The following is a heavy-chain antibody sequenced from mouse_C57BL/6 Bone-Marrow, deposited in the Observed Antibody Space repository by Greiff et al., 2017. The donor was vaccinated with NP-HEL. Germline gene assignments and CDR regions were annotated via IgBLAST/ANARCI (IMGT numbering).Heavy chain of an antibody. D-gene: IGHD1-1*01. CDR1: GFTFSSYA. V-gene: IGHV5-9-1*02. CDR2: ISSGGDYI. J-gene: IGHJ3*01. CDR3: TRPGSSYPFAY. Sequence: EVHLVESGEGLVKPGGSLKLSCAASGFTFSSYAMSWVRQTPEKRLEWVAYISSGGDYIYYADTVKGRFTISRDNARNTLYLQMSSLKSEDTAMYYCTRPGSSYPFAYWGQGTLVTVSA.